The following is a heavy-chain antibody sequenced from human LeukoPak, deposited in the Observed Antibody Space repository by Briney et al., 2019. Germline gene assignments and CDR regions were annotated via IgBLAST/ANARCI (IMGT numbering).Heavy chain of an antibody. CDR1: GFTFTSSA. CDR2: IVVGSGNT. D-gene: IGHD3-10*01. Sequence: GASVEVSCKASGFTFTSSAMQWVRQARGQRLEWIGWIVVGSGNTNYAQKFQERVTITRDMSTSTAYMELSSLRSEDTAVYYCAADVSQLARGAFDIWGQGTMVTVSS. CDR3: AADVSQLARGAFDI. V-gene: IGHV1-58*02. J-gene: IGHJ3*02.